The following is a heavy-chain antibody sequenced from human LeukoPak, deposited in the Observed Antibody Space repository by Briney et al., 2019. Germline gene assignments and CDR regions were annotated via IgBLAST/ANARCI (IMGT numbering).Heavy chain of an antibody. CDR3: ARDLFSSHDY. CDR1: GFTFSNYA. CDR2: ISGSGGST. D-gene: IGHD6-19*01. J-gene: IGHJ4*02. Sequence: GGSLRLSCAASGFTFSNYAMSWVRQAPGKGLEWVSAISGSGGSTGYADSVKGRFTISRDNAKNSLYLQMNSLRAEDTALYYCARDLFSSHDYWGQGTLVTVSS. V-gene: IGHV3-20*04.